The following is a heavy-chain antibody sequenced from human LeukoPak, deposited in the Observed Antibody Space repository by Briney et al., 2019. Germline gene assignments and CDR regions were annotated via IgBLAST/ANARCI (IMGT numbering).Heavy chain of an antibody. CDR1: GGSFSGYY. J-gene: IGHJ6*02. Sequence: PSETLSLTCAVYGGSFSGYYWSWIRQPPGKGLEWIGEINHSGSTNYNPSLKSRVTISVDTSKNQFSLKLSSVTAADTAVYYCARGRHRPRIAAAGTHYYYGMDVWGQGTTVTVSS. CDR3: ARGRHRPRIAAAGTHYYYGMDV. CDR2: INHSGST. D-gene: IGHD6-13*01. V-gene: IGHV4-34*01.